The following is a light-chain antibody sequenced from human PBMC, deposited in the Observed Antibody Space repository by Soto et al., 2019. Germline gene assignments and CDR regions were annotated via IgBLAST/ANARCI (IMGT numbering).Light chain of an antibody. V-gene: IGKV3-15*01. CDR1: QSLSSN. Sequence: EIMLTQSPATLSVSPGERATLSCRASQSLSSNLAWYQQKPGQAPRLLIFGASTRATGIPARFSGSGSGTEFTLTINSLQSEDSAVYYCQKYNDWPPWTFGQGTKVEIK. CDR2: GAS. CDR3: QKYNDWPPWT. J-gene: IGKJ1*01.